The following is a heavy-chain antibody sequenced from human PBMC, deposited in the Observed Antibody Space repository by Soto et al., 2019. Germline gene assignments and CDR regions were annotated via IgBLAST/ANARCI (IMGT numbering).Heavy chain of an antibody. CDR1: GGSISSSNW. D-gene: IGHD3-10*02. Sequence: QVQLQESGPGLVKPSGTLSLTCAVSGGSISSSNWWSWVRQPPGKGLEWIGEIYHSGSTNYNPSLKSLVTISVDQSKFQFSLKLSSVAAAATAVYYCASVRGGYYYAMDVWGQGTTVTVSS. CDR2: IYHSGST. J-gene: IGHJ6*02. CDR3: ASVRGGYYYAMDV. V-gene: IGHV4-4*02.